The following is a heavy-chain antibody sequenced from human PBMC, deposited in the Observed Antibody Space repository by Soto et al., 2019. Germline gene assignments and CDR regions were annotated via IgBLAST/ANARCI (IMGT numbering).Heavy chain of an antibody. CDR2: TYSRSKWYN. CDR1: GDSVSSNTAS. D-gene: IGHD5-12*01. V-gene: IGHV6-1*01. CDR3: SKGDNLGPKTGYAFDP. J-gene: IGHJ5*02. Sequence: SQTLSLTCAISGDSVSSNTASWNWVRQSPSRGLEWLGRTYSRSKWYNDYAVSVKSRIIINPDTSKNQFSLQLNSVTPEDTAVYYCSKGDNLGPKTGYAFDPWGQGILVTVSS.